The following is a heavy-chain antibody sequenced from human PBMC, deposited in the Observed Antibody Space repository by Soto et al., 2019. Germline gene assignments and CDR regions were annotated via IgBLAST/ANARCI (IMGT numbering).Heavy chain of an antibody. D-gene: IGHD6-19*01. CDR1: GYTVTSYY. V-gene: IGHV1-46*01. J-gene: IGHJ6*02. CDR3: AREPARQWLVPGGMDV. Sequence: ASVKVSCKASGYTVTSYYIHWVRQAPGQGLQWMGIINPSGGRTSYAPKFQDRVTMTRDTSTSTVYMELSSLRSEDTAVYLCAREPARQWLVPGGMDVWGQGTTVTVSS. CDR2: INPSGGRT.